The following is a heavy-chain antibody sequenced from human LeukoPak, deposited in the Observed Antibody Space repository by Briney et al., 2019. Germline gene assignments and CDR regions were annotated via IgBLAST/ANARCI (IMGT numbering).Heavy chain of an antibody. Sequence: ASVKVSCKVSGYTLTELSMHWVRQAPGKGLEWMGGFDPEDGETIYAQKFQGRVTMTEDTSTDTAYMELSRLRSEDTAVYYCATNPLWFGELLYESDYWGQGTLLTVSS. D-gene: IGHD3-10*01. V-gene: IGHV1-24*01. J-gene: IGHJ4*02. CDR1: GYTLTELS. CDR2: FDPEDGET. CDR3: ATNPLWFGELLYESDY.